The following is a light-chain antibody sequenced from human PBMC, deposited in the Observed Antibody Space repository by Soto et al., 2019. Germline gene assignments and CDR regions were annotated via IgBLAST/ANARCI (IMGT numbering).Light chain of an antibody. CDR2: AAS. J-gene: IGKJ1*01. CDR1: QVISSW. V-gene: IGKV1-12*01. Sequence: DIQMTQSPSSVSASVGDRVTITCRASQVISSWLAWYQQKPWKAPKLLIYAASSLQGGVPSRFSCSGSGTDFTLTISSLQPEDFATDYCQQANSFPWTFGQGTKVEIK. CDR3: QQANSFPWT.